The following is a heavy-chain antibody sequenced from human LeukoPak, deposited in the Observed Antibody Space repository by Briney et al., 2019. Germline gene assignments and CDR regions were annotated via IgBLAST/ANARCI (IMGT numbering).Heavy chain of an antibody. D-gene: IGHD3-10*01. CDR2: IRYDGSNK. Sequence: PGGSLRLSCAASGFTFSSYGMHWVRQAPGKGLEWVAFIRYDGSNKYYADSVKGRFTISRDNSKNTLYLQMNSLRAEDTAVYYCAKDPSPKYGSGSSLVRTYYYYYMDVWGKGTTVTVSS. J-gene: IGHJ6*03. CDR1: GFTFSSYG. V-gene: IGHV3-30*02. CDR3: AKDPSPKYGSGSSLVRTYYYYYMDV.